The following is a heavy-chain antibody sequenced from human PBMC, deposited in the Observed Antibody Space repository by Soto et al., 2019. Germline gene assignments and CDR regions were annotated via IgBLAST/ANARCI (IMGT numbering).Heavy chain of an antibody. D-gene: IGHD1-26*01. CDR2: ISDWSTYI. CDR3: AKNRGPGSYTNWSFNV. CDR1: GFAFTAHY. J-gene: IGHJ2*01. V-gene: IGHV3-11*03. Sequence: PGGSLRLSFAASGFAFTAHYMSWIRQAPGKGLEWVSYISDWSTYIEYTDSVKGRFTISRDNSRNTVFLQMNSLTAGDTAIYYCAKNRGPGSYTNWSFNVWGRGTPVTVSS.